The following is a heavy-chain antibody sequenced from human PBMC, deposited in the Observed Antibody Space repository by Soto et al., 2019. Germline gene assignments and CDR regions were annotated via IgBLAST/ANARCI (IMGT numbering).Heavy chain of an antibody. V-gene: IGHV3-53*01. CDR1: GFNVNENY. J-gene: IGHJ3*01. CDR2: IYIDGSI. D-gene: IGHD5-12*01. Sequence: GGSLRLSCAVSGFNVNENYMSWVRQAPGKGLEWVSIIYIDGSIYYGDSVKGRFTISRDNSKNTLSLQMSSLTADDTAIYYCVREGRGSFDFWGRGTMVTVSS. CDR3: VREGRGSFDF.